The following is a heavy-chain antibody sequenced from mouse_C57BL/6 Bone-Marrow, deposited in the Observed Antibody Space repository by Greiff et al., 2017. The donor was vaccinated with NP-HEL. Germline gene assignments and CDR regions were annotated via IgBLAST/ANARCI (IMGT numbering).Heavy chain of an antibody. D-gene: IGHD2-5*01. CDR1: GFTFSDYG. CDR3: ASAYYSNYDAMDY. V-gene: IGHV5-17*01. J-gene: IGHJ4*01. CDR2: ISSGSSTI. Sequence: EVKVEESGGGLVKPGGSLKLSCAASGFTFSDYGMHWVRQAPEKGLEWVAYISSGSSTIYYADTVKGRFTISRDNAKNTLFLQMTSLRSEDTAMYYCASAYYSNYDAMDYWGQGTSVTVSS.